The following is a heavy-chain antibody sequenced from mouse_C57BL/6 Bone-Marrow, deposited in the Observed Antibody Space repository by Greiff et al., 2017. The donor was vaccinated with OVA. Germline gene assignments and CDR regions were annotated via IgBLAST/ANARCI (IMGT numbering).Heavy chain of an antibody. D-gene: IGHD3-2*02. Sequence: EVQLKESGPGLVKPSQSLSLTCSVTGYSITSGYYWNWIRQFPGNKLEWMGYISYDGSHNYNPSLKNRISITRDTSKNQFFLKLNSVTTEDTATYYCARGAQALFAYWGQGTLVTVSA. V-gene: IGHV3-6*01. J-gene: IGHJ3*01. CDR2: ISYDGSH. CDR1: GYSITSGYY. CDR3: ARGAQALFAY.